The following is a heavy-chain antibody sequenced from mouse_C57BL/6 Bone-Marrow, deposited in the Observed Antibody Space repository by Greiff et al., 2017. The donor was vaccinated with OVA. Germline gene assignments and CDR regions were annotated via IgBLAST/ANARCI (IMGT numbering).Heavy chain of an antibody. V-gene: IGHV5-16*01. D-gene: IGHD1-1*01. CDR1: GFTFSDYY. CDR3: ARDSSYYYGSSYWYFDV. CDR2: INYDGSST. J-gene: IGHJ1*03. Sequence: DVKLVESEGGLVQPGRSMKLSCTASGFTFSDYYMAWVRQVPEKGLEWVANINYDGSSTYYLDSLKSRFIISRDNAKNILYLQMSSLKSEDTATYYCARDSSYYYGSSYWYFDVWGTGTTVTVSS.